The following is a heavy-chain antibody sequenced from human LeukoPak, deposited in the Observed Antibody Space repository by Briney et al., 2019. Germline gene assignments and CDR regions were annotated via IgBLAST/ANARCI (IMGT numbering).Heavy chain of an antibody. CDR2: INPNSGGT. V-gene: IGHV1-2*02. CDR3: ARGVLKMAATSPFDY. CDR1: GYTFTGYY. J-gene: IGHJ4*02. D-gene: IGHD5-24*01. Sequence: GASVKVSFKSSGYTFTGYYMHWVRQAPGQGLEWMGWINPNSGGTNYAQKFQGRVTMTRDTSISTAYMQLSRLRSDDTAVYYCARGVLKMAATSPFDYWGQGSLVTVSS.